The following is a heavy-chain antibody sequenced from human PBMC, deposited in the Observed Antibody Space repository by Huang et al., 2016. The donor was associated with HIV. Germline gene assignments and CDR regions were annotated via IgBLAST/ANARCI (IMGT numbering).Heavy chain of an antibody. CDR3: ARDRRHCSGGSCYYSDY. V-gene: IGHV4-59*13. J-gene: IGHJ4*01. D-gene: IGHD2-15*01. CDR2: NYYSGVS. Sequence: GKGLEWIGSNYYSGVSNYSPSLKSRVFISVDTSRNQFALKLSSVTAADTAVYYCARDRRHCSGGSCYYSDYWGHGTLVTVSS.